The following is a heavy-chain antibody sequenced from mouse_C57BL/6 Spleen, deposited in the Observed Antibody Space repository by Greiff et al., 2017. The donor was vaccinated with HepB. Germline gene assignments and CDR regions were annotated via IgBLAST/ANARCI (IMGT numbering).Heavy chain of an antibody. CDR2: IHPNSGST. Sequence: VQLQQPGAELVKPGASVKLSCKASGYTFTSYWMHWVKQRPGQGLEWIGMIHPNSGSTNYNEKFKSKATLTVDKSSSTAYMQLSSLTSEDSAVYYCAGSDGYAWYFDVWGTGTTVTVSS. CDR1: GYTFTSYW. D-gene: IGHD2-3*01. J-gene: IGHJ1*03. CDR3: AGSDGYAWYFDV. V-gene: IGHV1-64*01.